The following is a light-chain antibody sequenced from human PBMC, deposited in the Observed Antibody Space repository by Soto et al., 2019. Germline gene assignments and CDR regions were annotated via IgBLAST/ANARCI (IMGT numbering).Light chain of an antibody. V-gene: IGKV3-20*01. CDR1: QSVSSSY. Sequence: ESVLTHSPGTLSFSAGERSTPSFRSSQSVSSSYLAWYQQKPGQAPRLLIYGASSRATGIPDRFSGSGSGTDFTLTISSLQSEDFAVYYCQQYNNWPLITFGQGTRLEIK. CDR2: GAS. CDR3: QQYNNWPLIT. J-gene: IGKJ5*01.